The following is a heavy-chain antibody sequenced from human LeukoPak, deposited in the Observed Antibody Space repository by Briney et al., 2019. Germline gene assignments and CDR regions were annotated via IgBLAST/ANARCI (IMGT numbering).Heavy chain of an antibody. Sequence: SETLSLTCTVSGGSISSSSYYWGWIRQPPGKGLEWIGSIYYSGSTYYNPSLKSRITISVDTSKNQFSLKLSSVTAADTAVYYCARHYNYYDSSAPGYWGQGTLVTVSS. J-gene: IGHJ4*02. D-gene: IGHD3-22*01. V-gene: IGHV4-39*01. CDR1: GGSISSSSYY. CDR2: IYYSGST. CDR3: ARHYNYYDSSAPGY.